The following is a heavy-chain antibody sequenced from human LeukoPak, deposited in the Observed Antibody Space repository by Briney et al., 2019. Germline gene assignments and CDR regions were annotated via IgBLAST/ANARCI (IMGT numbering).Heavy chain of an antibody. J-gene: IGHJ4*02. D-gene: IGHD3-16*01. V-gene: IGHV4-39*01. CDR3: ARLRSTLWDY. CDR2: FYYSGST. Sequence: PSETLSHTCTVSGGSFSSSNYYWGWIRQPPGKGLEWIGSFYYSGSTYYNPSLKSRVTISGDTSKNQFSLKLRSVTAADTAVYYCARLRSTLWDYWGQGTLVTVSS. CDR1: GGSFSSSNYY.